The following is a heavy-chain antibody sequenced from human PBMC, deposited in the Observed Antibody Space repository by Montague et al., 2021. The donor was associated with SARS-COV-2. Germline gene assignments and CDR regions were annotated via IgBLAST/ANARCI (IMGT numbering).Heavy chain of an antibody. CDR1: GGSISPYY. Sequence: SETLSLTCTVFGGSISPYYWSWIRQPPGKGLEWIGNIYYTGSTXXXSSXXXRLTISVDTSENQFSPNVTSVTPADTAVYYCARVGWELRVGDYYFDYWGQGTLVTVSS. D-gene: IGHD1-26*01. CDR2: IYYTGST. CDR3: ARVGWELRVGDYYFDY. J-gene: IGHJ4*02. V-gene: IGHV4-59*01.